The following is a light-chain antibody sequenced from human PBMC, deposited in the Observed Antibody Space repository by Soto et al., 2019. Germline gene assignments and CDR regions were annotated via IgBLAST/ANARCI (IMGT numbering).Light chain of an antibody. CDR1: QSVSSN. J-gene: IGKJ5*01. V-gene: IGKV3-20*01. CDR3: QHYGSSLIT. Sequence: EIVMTQSPTILSVSPGETATLSWGASQSVSSNLAWYQQKPGQAPRLLIYGASSRATGVPDRFSGSGSGTDFTLSIRRLEPEDFAVYYCQHYGSSLITFGQGTRLEIK. CDR2: GAS.